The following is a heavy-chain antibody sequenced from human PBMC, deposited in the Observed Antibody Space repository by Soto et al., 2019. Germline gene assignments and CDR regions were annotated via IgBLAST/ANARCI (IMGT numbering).Heavy chain of an antibody. V-gene: IGHV3-23*01. CDR2: ISGSGGST. J-gene: IGHJ6*02. CDR1: GFTFSSYA. D-gene: IGHD5-18*01. Sequence: GGSLRLSCAASGFTFSSYAMSWVRQAPGKGLEWVSAISGSGGSTYYADSVKGRFTISRDNSKNTLYLQMNSLRAEDTAVYYCANGYSLSSYYYYGMDVWGQGTTVTVSS. CDR3: ANGYSLSSYYYYGMDV.